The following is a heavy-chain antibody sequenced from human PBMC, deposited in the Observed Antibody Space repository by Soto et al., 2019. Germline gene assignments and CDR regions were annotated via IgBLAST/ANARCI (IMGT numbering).Heavy chain of an antibody. D-gene: IGHD3-10*01. J-gene: IGHJ6*02. Sequence: GASVKVSCKASGYTFTSYDINWVRQATGQGLEWMGWTNPNSGNTGYAQKFQGRVTMTRNTSISTAYMELSSLRSEDTAVYYCACGGHGAAYYYFYGMDVWGQGTTVTVS. CDR3: ACGGHGAAYYYFYGMDV. V-gene: IGHV1-8*01. CDR2: TNPNSGNT. CDR1: GYTFTSYD.